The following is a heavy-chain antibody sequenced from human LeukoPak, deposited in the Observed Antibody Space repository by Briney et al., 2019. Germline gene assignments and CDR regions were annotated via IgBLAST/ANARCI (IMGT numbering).Heavy chain of an antibody. CDR2: INHSGST. CDR3: ARGIIVGATWGENDNWFDP. V-gene: IGHV4-34*01. CDR1: GGSFSGYY. Sequence: SETLSLTCAVYGGSFSGYYWSWIRQPPGKGLEWIGEINHSGSTNYNPSLKSRVTISVDTSKNQFSLKLSSVTAADTAVYYCARGIIVGATWGENDNWFDPWGQGTLVTVSS. D-gene: IGHD1-26*01. J-gene: IGHJ5*02.